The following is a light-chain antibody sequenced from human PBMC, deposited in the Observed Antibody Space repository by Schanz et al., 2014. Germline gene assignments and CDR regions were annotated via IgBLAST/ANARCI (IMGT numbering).Light chain of an antibody. CDR3: QHYYNWPRT. V-gene: IGKV3-20*01. CDR2: GTS. Sequence: EIVLTQSPGTLSLSPGERATLSCRASQSVHRNYLAWHQQKPGQAPRLLIYGTSIRATGIPDRFSGSGSGTDFTLTISSLQSEDFAVYYCQHYYNWPRTFGQGTKVEIK. J-gene: IGKJ1*01. CDR1: QSVHRNY.